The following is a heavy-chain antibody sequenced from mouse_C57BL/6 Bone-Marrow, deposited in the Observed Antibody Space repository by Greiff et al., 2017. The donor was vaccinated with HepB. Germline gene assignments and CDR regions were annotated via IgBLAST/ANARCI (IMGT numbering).Heavy chain of an antibody. CDR3: ARRGTTERLREAMDY. D-gene: IGHD1-1*01. Sequence: QVQLQQPGAELVKPGASVKLSCKASGYTFTSYWMHWVKQRPGQGLEWIGMFHPNSGSTNYNEKFKSKATLTVDKSSSTAYMQLSSLTSEDSAVYYCARRGTTERLREAMDYWGQGTSVTVSS. V-gene: IGHV1-64*01. J-gene: IGHJ4*01. CDR1: GYTFTSYW. CDR2: FHPNSGST.